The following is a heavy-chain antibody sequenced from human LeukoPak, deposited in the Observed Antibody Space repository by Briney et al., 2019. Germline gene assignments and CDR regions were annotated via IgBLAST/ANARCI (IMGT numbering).Heavy chain of an antibody. CDR2: ISAYNGNT. Sequence: ASVKVSCKASGYTFTSYGISWVQQAPGQGLEWMGWISAYNGNTNYAQKLQGRVTMTTDTSTSTAYMELRSLRSDDTAVYYCARDGTRYYDILTGYLLLGVWFDPWGQGTLVTVSS. CDR1: GYTFTSYG. D-gene: IGHD3-9*01. V-gene: IGHV1-18*01. CDR3: ARDGTRYYDILTGYLLLGVWFDP. J-gene: IGHJ5*02.